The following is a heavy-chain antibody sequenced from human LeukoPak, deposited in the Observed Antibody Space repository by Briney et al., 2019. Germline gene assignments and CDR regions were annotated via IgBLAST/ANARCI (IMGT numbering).Heavy chain of an antibody. D-gene: IGHD3/OR15-3a*01. J-gene: IGHJ6*03. CDR2: LSSSNCII. Sequence: GGSLTLSCAACGFTFRSYSLNWVGQAPGKGLEWVSYLSSSNCIIYYADSVKGRFTISRDNAKDSLYLQMNSLGDEDTAVYYCARDAPYDFWSGYQSGYMDVWGKGTTVTVSS. V-gene: IGHV3-48*02. CDR3: ARDAPYDFWSGYQSGYMDV. CDR1: GFTFRSYS.